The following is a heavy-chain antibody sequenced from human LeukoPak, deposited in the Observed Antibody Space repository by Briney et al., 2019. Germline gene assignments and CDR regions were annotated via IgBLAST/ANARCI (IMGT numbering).Heavy chain of an antibody. D-gene: IGHD6-13*01. J-gene: IGHJ4*02. V-gene: IGHV4-39*01. CDR3: ARGVAAAGPTDY. CDR2: MSYSGST. CDR1: GGSISSSSYY. Sequence: SETLSLTCTVSGGSISSSSYYWGWIRQPPGKGLEWIGSMSYSGSTYYNPSLKSRVTISVATSKNQFSLKLSSVTAADTAVYYCARGVAAAGPTDYWGQGTLVTVSS.